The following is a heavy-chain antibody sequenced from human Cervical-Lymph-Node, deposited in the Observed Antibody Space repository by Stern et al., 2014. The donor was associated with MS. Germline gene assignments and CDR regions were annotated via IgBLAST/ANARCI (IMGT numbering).Heavy chain of an antibody. CDR1: GFIFRNYG. Sequence: EVQLVESGGGLVQPGGSLRLSCAASGFIFRNYGMNWVRQAPGKGLEWVAYISGSRSAIFYADSVKGRISVSRDNAENSLHLHMTSLRDEDTAVYYCARDHYDYIWGSYRYTENFFDFWGQGTLVTVSP. CDR3: ARDHYDYIWGSYRYTENFFDF. V-gene: IGHV3-48*02. J-gene: IGHJ4*02. D-gene: IGHD3-16*02. CDR2: ISGSRSAI.